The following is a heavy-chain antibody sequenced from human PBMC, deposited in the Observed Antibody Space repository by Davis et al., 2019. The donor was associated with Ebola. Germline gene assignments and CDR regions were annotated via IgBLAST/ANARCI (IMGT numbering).Heavy chain of an antibody. CDR1: GFTFSSHA. V-gene: IGHV3-23*01. J-gene: IGHJ4*02. D-gene: IGHD4-23*01. CDR3: AKDRGYGGNAYYLDY. Sequence: PGGSLRLSCAASGFTFSSHAMTWVRRAPGKGLEWVSDISDLGDRTHYVDSVKGRFTISRDDSKNTLYLQMHSLRAEDTAVYYCAKDRGYGGNAYYLDYWGQGTLVTVSS. CDR2: ISDLGDRT.